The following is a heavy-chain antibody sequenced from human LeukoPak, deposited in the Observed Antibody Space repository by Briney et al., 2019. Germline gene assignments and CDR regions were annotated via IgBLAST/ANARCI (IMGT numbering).Heavy chain of an antibody. Sequence: GGSLRLSCAASGFTFSSYAMSWVRQAPGKGLEWVSAISGSGGSTYYADSVKGRFTISRDNSKNTLYLQMNSLRADDTAVYYCAKNVWFGELYDAFDIWGQGTMVTVSS. V-gene: IGHV3-23*01. CDR3: AKNVWFGELYDAFDI. CDR1: GFTFSSYA. J-gene: IGHJ3*02. CDR2: ISGSGGST. D-gene: IGHD3-10*01.